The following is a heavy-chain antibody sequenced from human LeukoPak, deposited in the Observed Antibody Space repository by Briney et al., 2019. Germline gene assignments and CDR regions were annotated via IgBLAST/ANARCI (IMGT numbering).Heavy chain of an antibody. Sequence: GGSLRLSCAASGFTFSSYWMHWVRQAPGKGLVWVSRINTDGSSTSYADSVKGRFTISRDNAKNTLYLQMNSLRAEDTAVYYCARPTIFGVAPEYWGQGTLVTVSS. J-gene: IGHJ4*02. V-gene: IGHV3-74*01. CDR3: ARPTIFGVAPEY. CDR2: INTDGSST. D-gene: IGHD3-3*01. CDR1: GFTFSSYW.